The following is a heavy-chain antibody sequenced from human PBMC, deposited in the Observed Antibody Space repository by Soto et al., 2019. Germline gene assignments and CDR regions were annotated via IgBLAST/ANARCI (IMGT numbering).Heavy chain of an antibody. CDR3: ARESSSSSFDY. CDR2: ISSTSYYI. Sequence: GSLRLSCAASGFTFSTYSMNWVRQAPGKGLEWVSSISSTSYYIYYADSVKGRFTISRDNAKNSLYLQMNSLRADDMAVYYCARESSSSSFDYWGQGTLVTVSS. J-gene: IGHJ4*02. CDR1: GFTFSTYS. V-gene: IGHV3-21*01. D-gene: IGHD6-6*01.